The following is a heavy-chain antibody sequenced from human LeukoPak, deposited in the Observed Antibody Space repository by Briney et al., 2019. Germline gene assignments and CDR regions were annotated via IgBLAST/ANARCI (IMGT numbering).Heavy chain of an antibody. Sequence: PSETLSLTCAVYGGTFSGYYWSWIRQPPGKRLEWVGESNDSGGTNYNPSLKSRVTISVDKSKTQFSLKLSSVTAADTAVYYCARVRAYRYGNFDYWGQGTLVTVSS. V-gene: IGHV4-34*01. CDR1: GGTFSGYY. CDR2: SNDSGGT. J-gene: IGHJ4*02. CDR3: ARVRAYRYGNFDY. D-gene: IGHD5-18*01.